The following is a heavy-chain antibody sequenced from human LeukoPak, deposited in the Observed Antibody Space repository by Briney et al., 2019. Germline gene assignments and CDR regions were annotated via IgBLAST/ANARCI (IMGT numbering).Heavy chain of an antibody. V-gene: IGHV1-2*02. J-gene: IGHJ4*02. CDR1: GYTFTGYY. D-gene: IGHD2-2*01. CDR2: INPNSGGT. Sequence: ASVKVSCKASGYTFTGYYMHWVRQAPGQGLEWMGWINPNSGGTNYAQKFQGRVTMTRDTSISTAHMELSRLRSDDTAVYYCAKGVVVVPAAVGDYFDYWGQGTLVTVSS. CDR3: AKGVVVVPAAVGDYFDY.